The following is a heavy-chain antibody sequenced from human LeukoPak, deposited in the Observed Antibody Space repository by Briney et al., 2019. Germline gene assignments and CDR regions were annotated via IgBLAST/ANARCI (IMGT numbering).Heavy chain of an antibody. D-gene: IGHD1-7*01. Sequence: EASVKVSCKAPGYTFTSYGISWVRQAPGQGLEWMGWISAYNGNTNYAQKLQGRVTMTTDTSTSTAYMELRSLRSDDTAVYYCASARGSYNWNYHWFDPWGQGTLVTVSS. J-gene: IGHJ5*02. CDR1: GYTFTSYG. V-gene: IGHV1-18*01. CDR3: ASARGSYNWNYHWFDP. CDR2: ISAYNGNT.